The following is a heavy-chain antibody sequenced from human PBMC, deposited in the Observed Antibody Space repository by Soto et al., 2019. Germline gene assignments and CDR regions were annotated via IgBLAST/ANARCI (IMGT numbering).Heavy chain of an antibody. CDR1: GDSITSYY. CDR3: ARVGDSGYYWYFDY. CDR2: VFSSRTT. Sequence: ASETLSLTCTVSGDSITSYYWTWIRQAAGKRLECIGRVFSSRTTNYNPSLKSRVTMSVDTSKNQLSLKLTSVTAADTAVYYCARVGDSGYYWYFDYWGQGALVTVSS. J-gene: IGHJ4*02. V-gene: IGHV4-4*07. D-gene: IGHD3-22*01.